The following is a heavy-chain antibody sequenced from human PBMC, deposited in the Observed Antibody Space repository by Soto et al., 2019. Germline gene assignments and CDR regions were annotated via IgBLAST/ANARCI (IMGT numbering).Heavy chain of an antibody. CDR1: GGSISSSNW. CDR2: IYHSGST. CDR3: ASIIAAAGISWFDP. J-gene: IGHJ5*02. D-gene: IGHD6-13*01. V-gene: IGHV4-4*02. Sequence: SETLSLTCAVSGGSISSSNWWSWVRQPPGKGLEWIGEIYHSGSTNYNPSLKSRVTISVDKSKNQFSPKLSSVTAADTAVYYCASIIAAAGISWFDPWGQGTRLTVSS.